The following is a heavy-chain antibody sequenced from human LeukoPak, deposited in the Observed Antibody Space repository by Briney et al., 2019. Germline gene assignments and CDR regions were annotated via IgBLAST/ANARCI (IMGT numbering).Heavy chain of an antibody. CDR3: AKVIQYTASTGTGLAS. V-gene: IGHV3-33*06. CDR2: IWYDGSYI. D-gene: IGHD6-13*01. J-gene: IGHJ4*02. Sequence: PGGSLRLSCAASGFNFFNFGMHWVRQAPGKGLDWVADIWYDGSYIYYADSVRGRFIISRDNSKSTLYLQMNSLRAEDTAIYYCAKVIQYTASTGTGLASWGQGTLVTVSS. CDR1: GFNFFNFG.